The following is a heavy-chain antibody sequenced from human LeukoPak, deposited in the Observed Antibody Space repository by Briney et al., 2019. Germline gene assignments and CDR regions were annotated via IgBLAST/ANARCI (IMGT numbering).Heavy chain of an antibody. D-gene: IGHD3-9*01. V-gene: IGHV1-2*02. Sequence: GASVKVSCKASGYTFTGYYMHWVRQAPGQGLEWMGWINPNSGGTNYAQKFQGRATMTRDTSISTAYMELSRLRSDDTAVYYCARGVQNYDILTGYYPYYFDYWGQGTLVTVSS. J-gene: IGHJ4*02. CDR3: ARGVQNYDILTGYYPYYFDY. CDR2: INPNSGGT. CDR1: GYTFTGYY.